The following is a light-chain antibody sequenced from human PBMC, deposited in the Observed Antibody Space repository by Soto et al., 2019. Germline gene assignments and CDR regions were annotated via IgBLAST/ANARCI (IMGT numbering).Light chain of an antibody. Sequence: QSVLTQPPSVSGAPGQRVTISCTGSSSNIGAGYDVYWYQQLPGTAPKLLIYDNSNRPSGVPDRFSGSKSGTSASLAITGLQADDEADYYCQSYDNRLSGSIFGGGTKLTVL. J-gene: IGLJ2*01. V-gene: IGLV1-40*01. CDR1: SSNIGAGYD. CDR2: DNS. CDR3: QSYDNRLSGSI.